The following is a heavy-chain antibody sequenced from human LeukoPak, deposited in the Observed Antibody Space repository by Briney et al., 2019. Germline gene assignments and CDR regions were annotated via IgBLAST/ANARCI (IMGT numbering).Heavy chain of an antibody. CDR2: INGDGTSTST. Sequence: PGGSLRLSCAASGFTFSTYWMHWVRHAPGKGLVSVSRINGDGTSTSTSYADSVKGRFTISRDNAKNTLYLHMNTLRAEDTAVYYCARDRDYGAPDYWGQGTLVTVSS. J-gene: IGHJ4*02. CDR3: ARDRDYGAPDY. D-gene: IGHD4-17*01. CDR1: GFTFSTYW. V-gene: IGHV3-74*01.